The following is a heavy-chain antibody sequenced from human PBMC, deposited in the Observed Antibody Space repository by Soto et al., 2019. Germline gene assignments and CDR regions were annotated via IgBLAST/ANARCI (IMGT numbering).Heavy chain of an antibody. Sequence: GTSVKLSCKACGDSFSNYDINWVRQGTGQGLEWMGWINPNSGNTGYAQKFQGRVTMTRNTSISTAYMELNSLRSEDTAVFYCARGGVGATYFDHWGQGSLVTVSS. J-gene: IGHJ4*02. CDR3: ARGGVGATYFDH. CDR2: INPNSGNT. CDR1: GDSFSNYD. D-gene: IGHD1-26*01. V-gene: IGHV1-8*01.